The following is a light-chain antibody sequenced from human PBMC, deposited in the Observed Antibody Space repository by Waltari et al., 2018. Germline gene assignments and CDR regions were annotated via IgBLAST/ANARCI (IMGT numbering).Light chain of an antibody. CDR3: MQSIQLRT. J-gene: IGKJ1*01. CDR1: QTLQHSAGQTY. V-gene: IGKV2D-29*01. CDR2: ECS. Sequence: DIVMTQTQLSLSVTTGQPASISCKSSQTLQHSAGQTYLYCYLQKPGQPPQILIDECSNRFSGVPDRFSGSGSGTDFTLKISRVEAEDVWVYYCMQSIQLRTFGQGTKVEIK.